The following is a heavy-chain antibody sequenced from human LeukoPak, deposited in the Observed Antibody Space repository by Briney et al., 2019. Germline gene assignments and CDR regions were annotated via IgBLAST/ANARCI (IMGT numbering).Heavy chain of an antibody. Sequence: ASVKVSCKASGYTFTSYYMHWVRQAPGQGLEWMGWINPNSGGTNYAQKFQGWVTMTRDTSISTAYMELSRLRSDDTAVYYCARVGSSSWYNWFDPWGQGTLVTVSS. CDR3: ARVGSSSWYNWFDP. J-gene: IGHJ5*02. CDR2: INPNSGGT. V-gene: IGHV1-2*04. CDR1: GYTFTSYY. D-gene: IGHD6-13*01.